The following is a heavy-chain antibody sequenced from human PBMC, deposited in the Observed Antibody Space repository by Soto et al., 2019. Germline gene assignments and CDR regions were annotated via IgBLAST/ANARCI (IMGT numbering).Heavy chain of an antibody. CDR2: IYYSGST. CDR3: ARRYGYSFDY. J-gene: IGHJ4*02. V-gene: IGHV4-59*08. Sequence: ASETLSLTCTVSGGSISSYYWSWIRQPPGKGLEWIGYIYYSGSTNYNPSLKSRVTISVDTSKNQFSLKLSSVTAADTAVYYCARRYGYSFDYWGQGTLVTVSS. CDR1: GGSISSYY. D-gene: IGHD1-1*01.